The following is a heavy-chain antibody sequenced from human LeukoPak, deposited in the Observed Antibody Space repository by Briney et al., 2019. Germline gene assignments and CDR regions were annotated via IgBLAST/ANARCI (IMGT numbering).Heavy chain of an antibody. J-gene: IGHJ4*02. V-gene: IGHV3-23*01. Sequence: GGSLRLSCAASGFTFSSYAMSWVRQAPGRGLEWVSGISGSGSGTYYPDSVKGRFTISRDNSKNTLYLQMNSLRAEDTAVYYCAKGGIAAAGTSFYFDYWGQGTLVTVSS. CDR1: GFTFSSYA. D-gene: IGHD6-13*01. CDR3: AKGGIAAAGTSFYFDY. CDR2: ISGSGSGT.